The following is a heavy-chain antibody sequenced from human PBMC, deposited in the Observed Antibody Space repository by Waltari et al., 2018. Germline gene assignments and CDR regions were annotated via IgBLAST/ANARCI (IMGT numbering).Heavy chain of an antibody. D-gene: IGHD3-22*01. CDR3: ASPPYYDSSSFDY. CDR2: ISYDGSNK. V-gene: IGHV3-30*01. J-gene: IGHJ4*02. Sequence: QVQLVESGGGVVQPGRSLRLSCAASGFTFSSYAMHWVRRAPGKGLEGVAVISYDGSNKYYADSVKGRFTISRDNSKNTLYLQMNSLRAEDTAVYYCASPPYYDSSSFDYWGQGTLVTVSS. CDR1: GFTFSSYA.